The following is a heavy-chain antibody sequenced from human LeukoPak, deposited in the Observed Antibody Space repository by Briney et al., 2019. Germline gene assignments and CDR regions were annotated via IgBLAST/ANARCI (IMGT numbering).Heavy chain of an antibody. CDR3: ARVFNSYMDV. J-gene: IGHJ6*03. Sequence: GGSLRLSCAASGFAFSGYWMHWVRQAPGKGLVWVSRINTDGSSTTYADSVKGRFTISRDNAKNTVFLQMNSLRAEDTAIYYCARVFNSYMDVWGKGTTVTVSS. CDR2: INTDGSST. V-gene: IGHV3-74*03. CDR1: GFAFSGYW.